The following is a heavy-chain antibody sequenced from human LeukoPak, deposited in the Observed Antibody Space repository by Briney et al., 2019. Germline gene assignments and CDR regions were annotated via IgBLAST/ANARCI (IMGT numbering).Heavy chain of an antibody. V-gene: IGHV3-23*01. J-gene: IGHJ5*02. CDR3: AKDGFSSSSTSPNWFDP. CDR1: GFNFQRYA. Sequence: PGGSLRLSCAASGFNFQRYAMSWVRQAPGKGLERVSGISGSGDRTHDADSVKGRFTVSRDNSKNTLYLQLNSLRGEDTAVYYCAKDGFSSSSTSPNWFDPWGQGTLVIVSS. D-gene: IGHD2-2*01. CDR2: ISGSGDRT.